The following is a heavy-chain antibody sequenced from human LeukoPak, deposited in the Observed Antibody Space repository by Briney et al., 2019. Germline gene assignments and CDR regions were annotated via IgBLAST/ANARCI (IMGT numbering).Heavy chain of an antibody. J-gene: IGHJ5*02. V-gene: IGHV3-30*04. Sequence: GGSLRLSCAASGFTFSSYALHWVRQAPGKGLGWVSVISYDGSNKYYADSVTGRFTISRDNSKITLYLQMNSLIAEDTAVYYCASAEVRGVLNWFDPWGQGTLVTVSS. D-gene: IGHD3-10*01. CDR1: GFTFSSYA. CDR3: ASAEVRGVLNWFDP. CDR2: ISYDGSNK.